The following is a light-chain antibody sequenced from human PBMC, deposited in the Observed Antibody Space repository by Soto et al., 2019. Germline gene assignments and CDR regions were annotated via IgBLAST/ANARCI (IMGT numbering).Light chain of an antibody. CDR2: GAS. CDR1: QSVSSN. Sequence: EVVMTQSPATLSVSPGERATLSCRASQSVSSNLDWYQQKPGQAPRLLIYGASTRATGIPERFSGIGSGTEFTLTISSLQSEDLAVYYCQQYDNWLRTFGQGTKLEIK. CDR3: QQYDNWLRT. V-gene: IGKV3-15*01. J-gene: IGKJ2*01.